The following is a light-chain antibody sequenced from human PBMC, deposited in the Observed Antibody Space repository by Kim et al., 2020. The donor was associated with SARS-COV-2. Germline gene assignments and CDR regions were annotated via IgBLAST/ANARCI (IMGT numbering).Light chain of an antibody. CDR2: TDD. CDR3: ASWDGSLNNYV. Sequence: GQRVTVSCSGSHSNVGSNYVHWYQQLPGTAPKLLISTDDLRPSGVPDRFSGSKSGTSASLAISGLRSEDEADYYCASWDGSLNNYVFGTGTKVTVL. J-gene: IGLJ1*01. V-gene: IGLV1-47*01. CDR1: HSNVGSNY.